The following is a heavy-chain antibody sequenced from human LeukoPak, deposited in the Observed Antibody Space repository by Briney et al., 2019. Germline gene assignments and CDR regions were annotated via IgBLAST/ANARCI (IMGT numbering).Heavy chain of an antibody. CDR3: AREKIAAAGVSDY. CDR1: GGTFSSYA. D-gene: IGHD6-13*01. V-gene: IGHV1-69*13. J-gene: IGHJ4*02. CDR2: IIPIFGTA. Sequence: SVKVSCKGSGGTFSSYAISWVRQAPGQGLEWMGGIIPIFGTANYAQKFQGRVTITADESTSTAYMELSSLRSEDTAVYYCAREKIAAAGVSDYWGQGTLVTVSS.